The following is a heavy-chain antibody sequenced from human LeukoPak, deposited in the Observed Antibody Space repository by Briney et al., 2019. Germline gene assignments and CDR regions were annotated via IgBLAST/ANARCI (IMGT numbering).Heavy chain of an antibody. CDR3: ARSVDSSAPSPFDY. Sequence: RGESLKISFKGSGYSFTSYWIGWVRQMPGKGLEWMGIIYPGDSDTRYSPSFQGQVTISADKSISTAYLQWSSLKASDTAMYYCARSVDSSAPSPFDYWGQGTLVTVSS. CDR2: IYPGDSDT. CDR1: GYSFTSYW. D-gene: IGHD3-22*01. J-gene: IGHJ4*02. V-gene: IGHV5-51*01.